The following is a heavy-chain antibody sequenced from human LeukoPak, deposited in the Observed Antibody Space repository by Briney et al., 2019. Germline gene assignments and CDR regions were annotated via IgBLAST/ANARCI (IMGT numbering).Heavy chain of an antibody. CDR2: ISSSSSTI. V-gene: IGHV3-48*04. D-gene: IGHD3-22*01. CDR3: ARDLSPVSSDASGYYYDVFDV. CDR1: GFTFSSYS. J-gene: IGHJ3*01. Sequence: SGGSLRLSCAASGFTFSSYSMNWVRQAPGKGLEWVSYISSSSSTIYYADSVKGRSTISRDNAKNSLYLQMSGLRTEDTAVYYCARDLSPVSSDASGYYYDVFDVWGQGTMVTVSS.